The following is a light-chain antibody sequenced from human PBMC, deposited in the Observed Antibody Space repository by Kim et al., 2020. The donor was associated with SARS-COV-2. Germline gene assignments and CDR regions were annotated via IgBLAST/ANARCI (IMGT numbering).Light chain of an antibody. Sequence: QSVLTQPASVSGSPGQSITISCTGTSSDVGSYNLVSWYQQHSGKAPKLMIYEVNKRPSGVSNRFSGSKSGNTASLTISGLQAEDEADYYCCSYAGSSTPYVFGTGTKVTVL. CDR1: SSDVGSYNL. CDR3: CSYAGSSTPYV. J-gene: IGLJ1*01. V-gene: IGLV2-23*02. CDR2: EVN.